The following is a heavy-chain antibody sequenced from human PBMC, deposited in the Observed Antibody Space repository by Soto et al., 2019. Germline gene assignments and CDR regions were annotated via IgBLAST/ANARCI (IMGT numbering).Heavy chain of an antibody. CDR2: ISYDGSNK. D-gene: IGHD2-15*01. J-gene: IGHJ4*02. Sequence: GGSLRLSCAASGFTFSSYGMHWVRQAPGKGLEWVAVISYDGSNKYYADSVKGRFTISRDNSKNTLYLQMNSLRAEDTAVYYCAKDQAYCSGGSCYPGAFDYWGQGTLVTVSS. CDR1: GFTFSSYG. V-gene: IGHV3-30*18. CDR3: AKDQAYCSGGSCYPGAFDY.